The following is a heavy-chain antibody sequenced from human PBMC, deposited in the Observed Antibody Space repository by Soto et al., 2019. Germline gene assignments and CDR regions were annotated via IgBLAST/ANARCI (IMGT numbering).Heavy chain of an antibody. CDR2: IKSKTDGGTT. CDR3: TTDRTTVVPPHLISGPNDAFDI. D-gene: IGHD4-17*01. J-gene: IGHJ3*02. Sequence: GGSLRLSCAASGFTFSNAWMNWVRQAPGKGLEWVGRIKSKTDGGTTDYAAPVKGRFTISRDDSKNTLYLQMNSLKTEDTAVYYCTTDRTTVVPPHLISGPNDAFDIWGQGTIVTVSS. CDR1: GFTFSNAW. V-gene: IGHV3-15*07.